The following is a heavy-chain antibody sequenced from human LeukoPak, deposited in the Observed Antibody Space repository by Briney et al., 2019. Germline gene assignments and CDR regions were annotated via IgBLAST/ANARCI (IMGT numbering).Heavy chain of an antibody. CDR2: IYHSGST. D-gene: IGHD5-18*01. CDR3: AREYLTEVDTAMATGSYYGMDV. J-gene: IGHJ6*02. CDR1: GSSISSSNW. Sequence: PSETLSHTCAVSGSSISSSNWWSWVRQPPGKGLEWIGEIYHSGSTNYNPSLKSRVTISVDKSKNQFSLKLSSVTAEDTAVYYCAREYLTEVDTAMATGSYYGMDVWGQGTTVTVSS. V-gene: IGHV4-4*02.